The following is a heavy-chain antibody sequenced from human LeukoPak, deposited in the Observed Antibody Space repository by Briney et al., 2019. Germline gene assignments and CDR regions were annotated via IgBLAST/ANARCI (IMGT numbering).Heavy chain of an antibody. CDR1: GFTFSSYG. Sequence: GGSLRLSCAASGFTFSSYGMHWVRQAPGKGLEWVAVIWYDGSNKYYADPVKGRFTISRDNSKNTLYLQMNSLRAEDTAVYYCARDEGSRLYYYYYYVDVWGKGTTVTVSS. V-gene: IGHV3-33*01. CDR3: ARDEGSRLYYYYYYVDV. CDR2: IWYDGSNK. J-gene: IGHJ6*03.